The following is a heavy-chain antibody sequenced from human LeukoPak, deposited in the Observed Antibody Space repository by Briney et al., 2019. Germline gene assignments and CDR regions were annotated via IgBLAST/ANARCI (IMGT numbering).Heavy chain of an antibody. D-gene: IGHD3-16*01. V-gene: IGHV3-72*01. CDR1: GFSLRDQF. CDR2: SRNRANSHTT. J-gene: IGHJ3*02. CDR3: TRDGGNSGNTAFDI. Sequence: GGSLRLSCAGSGFSLRDQFMDWVRQAPGKGLEWIGRSRNRANSHTTEYGASVKGRFTISGDDSGNLMYLQMNSLKIEDTAVYFCTRDGGNSGNTAFDIWGQGTEVTVSS.